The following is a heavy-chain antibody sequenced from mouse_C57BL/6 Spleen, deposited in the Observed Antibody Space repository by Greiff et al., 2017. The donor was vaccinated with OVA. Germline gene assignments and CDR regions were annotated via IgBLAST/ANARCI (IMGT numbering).Heavy chain of an antibody. Sequence: EVKLMESGEGLVKPGGSLKLSCAASGFTFSSYAMSWVRQTPEKSLAWVAYISSGGDYIYYAGTLKGRFTISRGNARNTLYLQMSSLKSEDTAMCCCTRGYYGSSLDVWGTGTTVTVSS. D-gene: IGHD1-1*01. CDR2: ISSGGDYI. CDR3: TRGYYGSSLDV. V-gene: IGHV5-9-1*02. CDR1: GFTFSSYA. J-gene: IGHJ1*03.